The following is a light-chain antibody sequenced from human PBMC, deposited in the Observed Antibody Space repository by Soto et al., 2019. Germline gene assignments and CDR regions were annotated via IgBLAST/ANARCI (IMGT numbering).Light chain of an antibody. CDR2: GNK. J-gene: IGLJ2*01. CDR3: LSYDSGLNVVV. Sequence: QSVLTQPPSVSGAPGQRVTISCTGSSSNIGAGYDVHWYQQLPGTAPKLLIYGNKHRPSGVPDRFSGSKSGTSASLAITGLQAEDDDDYYCLSYDSGLNVVVFGGGTKLTVL. V-gene: IGLV1-40*01. CDR1: SSNIGAGYD.